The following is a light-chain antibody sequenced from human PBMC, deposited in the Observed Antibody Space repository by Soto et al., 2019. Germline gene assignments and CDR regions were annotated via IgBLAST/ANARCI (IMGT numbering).Light chain of an antibody. J-gene: IGKJ1*01. CDR1: QSVSNNY. CDR2: GAS. Sequence: EIVLTQSPGTLSLSPGERATLSCRASQSVSNNYLAWYQQKPGQAPRLLIYGASNRATCIPDRFSGSGSGTNFTLTISRLEPEDFAVYYCQQRSNWPWTFGQGTKVDIK. V-gene: IGKV3D-20*02. CDR3: QQRSNWPWT.